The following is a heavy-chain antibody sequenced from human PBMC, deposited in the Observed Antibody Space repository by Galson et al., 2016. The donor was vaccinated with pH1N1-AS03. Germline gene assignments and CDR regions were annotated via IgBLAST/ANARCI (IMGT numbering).Heavy chain of an antibody. Sequence: SVKVSCKASGHTFTDYGVSWVRQAPGQGLEWMGGISSFNGYTTYAQKLQDRVTMTRDTSTSTAYMELRSLRSDDTAVYSCARDAAYYYGMDVWGQGTTVIVS. J-gene: IGHJ6*02. V-gene: IGHV1-18*01. CDR2: ISSFNGYT. CDR3: ARDAAYYYGMDV. D-gene: IGHD6-25*01. CDR1: GHTFTDYG.